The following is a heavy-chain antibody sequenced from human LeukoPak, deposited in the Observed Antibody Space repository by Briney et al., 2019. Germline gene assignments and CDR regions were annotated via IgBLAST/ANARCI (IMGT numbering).Heavy chain of an antibody. V-gene: IGHV4-59*01. CDR1: GGSISSYY. J-gene: IGHJ6*02. CDR3: ARWAIRGYYYGMDV. Sequence: PSETLSLTCTVSGGSISSYYWSWIRQPPVKGLEWIGYIYYSGSTNYNPSLKSRVTISVDTSKNQFSLKLSSVTAADTAVYYCARWAIRGYYYGMDVWGQGTTVTVSS. D-gene: IGHD2-2*02. CDR2: IYYSGST.